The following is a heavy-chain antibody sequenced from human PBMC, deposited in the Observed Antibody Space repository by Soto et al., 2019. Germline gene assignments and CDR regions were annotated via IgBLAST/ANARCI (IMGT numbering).Heavy chain of an antibody. J-gene: IGHJ5*02. D-gene: IGHD3-9*01. V-gene: IGHV4-31*03. CDR3: ASNRRNYEILTGYYFSWFDP. CDR1: GGSISSGGYY. CDR2: IYSSGST. Sequence: QVQLQESGPGLVKPSQTLSLTCTVSGGSISSGGYYWSWISQHPGNGLEWIGYIYSSGSTYYNPSLKSRVPKSVDTAKNQCSLKLSSVTSADTAVYYCASNRRNYEILTGYYFSWFDPWGQGTLVTVSS.